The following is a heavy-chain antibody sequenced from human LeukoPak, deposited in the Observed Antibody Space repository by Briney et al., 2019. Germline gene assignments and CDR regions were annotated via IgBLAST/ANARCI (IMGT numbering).Heavy chain of an antibody. D-gene: IGHD1-26*01. V-gene: IGHV4-59*01. Sequence: KASETLSLTCTVSGGSISSYYWSWIRQPPGKGLEWIGCIYYSGSTNYNPSLKSRVTISVDTSKNQFSLKLSSVTAADTAVYYCARGRGYAFDIWGQGTMVTVSS. CDR3: ARGRGYAFDI. J-gene: IGHJ3*02. CDR1: GGSISSYY. CDR2: IYYSGST.